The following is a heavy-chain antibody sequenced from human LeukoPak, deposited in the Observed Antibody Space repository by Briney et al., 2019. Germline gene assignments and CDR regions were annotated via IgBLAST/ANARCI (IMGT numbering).Heavy chain of an antibody. CDR1: GVSISSNSYY. V-gene: IGHV4-39*01. Sequence: SETLSLTCTVSGVSISSNSYYWGWIRQPPGKELEWVGSMSYGGSTHYNPSLKSRVTMSVDTSKNQFSLKLTPVTAADTAVYHCARHPFAAHHRVDYWGQGTLVTVSS. CDR3: ARHPFAAHHRVDY. J-gene: IGHJ4*02. CDR2: MSYGGST. D-gene: IGHD6-6*01.